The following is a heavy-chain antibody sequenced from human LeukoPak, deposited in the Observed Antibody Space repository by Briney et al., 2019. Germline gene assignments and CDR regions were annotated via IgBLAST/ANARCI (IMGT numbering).Heavy chain of an antibody. CDR2: IYPGDSDT. CDR1: GYSFVSYW. Sequence: GESLKISCQGSGYSFVSYWIGWVRQMPGKGLECMGIIYPGDSDTRYNPSFQGQVTISADKSISTAYLQWSSLRASDTAMYYCARQSDILTGSPWGQGTLVTVSS. J-gene: IGHJ5*02. D-gene: IGHD3-9*01. V-gene: IGHV5-51*01. CDR3: ARQSDILTGSP.